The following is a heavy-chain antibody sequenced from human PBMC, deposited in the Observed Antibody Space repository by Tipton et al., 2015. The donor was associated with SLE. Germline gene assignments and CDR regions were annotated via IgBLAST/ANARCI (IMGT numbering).Heavy chain of an antibody. J-gene: IGHJ3*02. D-gene: IGHD6-19*01. CDR3: AKQAGYSSGWFAFDI. CDR2: IWYDGSNK. CDR1: GFTFSSYG. V-gene: IGHV3-33*06. Sequence: SLGLSCAASGFTFSSYGMHWVRQAPGKGLEWVAVIWYDGSNKYYADSVKGRFTISRDNSKNTLYLQMNSLRAEDTAVYYCAKQAGYSSGWFAFDIWGQGTMVTVSS.